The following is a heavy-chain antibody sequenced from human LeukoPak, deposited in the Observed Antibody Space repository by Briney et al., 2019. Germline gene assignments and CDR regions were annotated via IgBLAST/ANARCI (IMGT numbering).Heavy chain of an antibody. Sequence: PGGSLRLSCAASAFTFSNYGMHWVRQAPGKGLEWVAFIRYDGSNKYYAASVKGRFTISRDNSKNTLYLQMDSLRAEDTAVYYCAKDFYCSGGSCYSGFDYWGQGTLVTVSS. D-gene: IGHD2-15*01. J-gene: IGHJ4*02. CDR1: AFTFSNYG. V-gene: IGHV3-30*02. CDR2: IRYDGSNK. CDR3: AKDFYCSGGSCYSGFDY.